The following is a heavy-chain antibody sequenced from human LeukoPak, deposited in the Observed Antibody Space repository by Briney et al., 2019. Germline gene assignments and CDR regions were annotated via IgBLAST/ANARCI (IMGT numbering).Heavy chain of an antibody. CDR1: GFTFSSYA. Sequence: GGSLILSCAASGFTFSSYAMSWVRQAPGKGLEWVSAISGSGGSTYYADSVKGRFTISRDNSKNTLYLQMNSLRAVDTAVYYCVREPFADYGDAFDMWGQGTMVVVSS. CDR3: VREPFADYGDAFDM. CDR2: ISGSGGST. D-gene: IGHD4-17*01. V-gene: IGHV3-23*01. J-gene: IGHJ3*02.